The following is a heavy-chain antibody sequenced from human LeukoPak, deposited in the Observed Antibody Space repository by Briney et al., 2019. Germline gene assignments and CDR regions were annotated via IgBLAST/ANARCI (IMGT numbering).Heavy chain of an antibody. V-gene: IGHV1-69*13. CDR3: AREAPQYSSGWYYDYYYYYGMDV. Sequence: GASVKVSCKASGGTFSSYAISWVRQAPGQGLEWMGGIIPIFGTANYAQKFQGRVTITADESTSTAYMELSSLRSDDTAVYYCAREAPQYSSGWYYDYYYYYGMDVWGQGTTVTVSS. CDR2: IIPIFGTA. J-gene: IGHJ6*02. D-gene: IGHD6-19*01. CDR1: GGTFSSYA.